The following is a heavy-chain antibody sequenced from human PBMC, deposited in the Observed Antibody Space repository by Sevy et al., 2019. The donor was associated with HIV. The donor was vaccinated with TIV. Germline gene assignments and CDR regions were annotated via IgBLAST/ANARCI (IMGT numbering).Heavy chain of an antibody. CDR3: ARGTVLLWFGELGAFDI. Sequence: GGSLRLSCAASGFTFSDYYMSWIRQAPGKGLEWVSYISSSGSTIYYADSLKGPFTISRDNAKNSLYLQMNSLRAEDTAVYYCARGTVLLWFGELGAFDIWGQGTMVTVSS. J-gene: IGHJ3*02. D-gene: IGHD3-10*01. CDR2: ISSSGSTI. V-gene: IGHV3-11*01. CDR1: GFTFSDYY.